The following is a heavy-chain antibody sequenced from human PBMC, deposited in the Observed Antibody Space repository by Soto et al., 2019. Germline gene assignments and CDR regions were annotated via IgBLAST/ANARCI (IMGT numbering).Heavy chain of an antibody. V-gene: IGHV3-33*01. D-gene: IGHD6-13*01. CDR2: IWYDGSNK. Sequence: PVGSLRLSCAASGFTFRSYGMHWVRQAPGKGLEWVAVIWYDGSNKYYADSVKGRFTISRDNSKNTLYLQMNSLRAEDTAVYYCATVSGFQQLLHYCFYGMDVWGQGTTVTVSS. J-gene: IGHJ6*02. CDR1: GFTFRSYG. CDR3: ATVSGFQQLLHYCFYGMDV.